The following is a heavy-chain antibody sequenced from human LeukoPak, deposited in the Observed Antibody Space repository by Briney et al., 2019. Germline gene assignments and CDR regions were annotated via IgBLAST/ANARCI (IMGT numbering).Heavy chain of an antibody. J-gene: IGHJ6*03. V-gene: IGHV4-61*02. D-gene: IGHD5-24*01. Sequence: SQTLSLTCTVSGDSISSGDYYWSWIRQPAGKGLEWIGRISSSGSTNYNPSLKSRVTISVDTSKNQFSLKLSSVTAADTAVYYCARVGGYDGYNYYYYYMDVWGKGTTVTISS. CDR3: ARVGGYDGYNYYYYYMDV. CDR1: GDSISSGDYY. CDR2: ISSSGST.